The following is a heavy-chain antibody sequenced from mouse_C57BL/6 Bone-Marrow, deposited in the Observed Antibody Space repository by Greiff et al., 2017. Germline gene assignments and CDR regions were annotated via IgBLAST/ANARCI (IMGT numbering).Heavy chain of an antibody. CDR1: GYTFTSYW. D-gene: IGHD2-2*01. V-gene: IGHV1-55*01. Sequence: VQLQQPGAELVKPGASVTMSCKASGYTFTSYWITWVKQRPGQGLEWIGDIYPGSGSTNYNEKFKSKATLTVYTSSRTAYMRLSSLTSEDFAVYYCAREEPYGYRYAMDYWGQGTSVTVSS. J-gene: IGHJ4*01. CDR2: IYPGSGST. CDR3: AREEPYGYRYAMDY.